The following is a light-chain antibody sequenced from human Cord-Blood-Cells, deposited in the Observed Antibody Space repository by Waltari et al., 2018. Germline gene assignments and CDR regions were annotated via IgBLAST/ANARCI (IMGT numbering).Light chain of an antibody. Sequence: DMQLTQSLSSLSASVGDSVTLTCRASQSISSYLTWYQQKPGKAPKLLIYAASSLQSGVPARFSGSGSGTDFTLTISSLQPEDFATYYCQQSDSTPNTFGQGTKLEIK. CDR2: AAS. V-gene: IGKV1-39*01. J-gene: IGKJ2*01. CDR1: QSISSY. CDR3: QQSDSTPNT.